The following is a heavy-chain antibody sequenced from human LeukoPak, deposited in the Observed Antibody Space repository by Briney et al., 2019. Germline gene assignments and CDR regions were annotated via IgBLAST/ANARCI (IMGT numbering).Heavy chain of an antibody. V-gene: IGHV3-74*01. CDR3: TTNTVSARDS. Sequence: GGSLRLPCAASGYTISRYWIHWGCQGPGKGLVWVSRINKDWSVTSYAEAVRGRFTISRVNATNTLYLQMNKCRAREAAVTHFTTNTVSARDSWGQGTLVTVSS. D-gene: IGHD1-1*01. CDR1: GYTISRYW. J-gene: IGHJ5*01. CDR2: INKDWSVT.